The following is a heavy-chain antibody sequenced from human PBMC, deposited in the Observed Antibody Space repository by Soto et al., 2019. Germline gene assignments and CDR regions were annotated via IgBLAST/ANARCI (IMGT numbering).Heavy chain of an antibody. CDR2: ISFNGNSL. Sequence: GSLRLSCTASEFSFSSYAMHWIRQSPGKGLEWVAVISFNGNSLHYADSVKDRFTISRDNSKSTLYLQMNNMRTEVTAVYYCARTFDTITYYSDYWGQGTLVTVSS. CDR3: ARTFDTITYYSDY. J-gene: IGHJ4*02. D-gene: IGHD3-9*01. CDR1: EFSFSSYA. V-gene: IGHV3-30-3*01.